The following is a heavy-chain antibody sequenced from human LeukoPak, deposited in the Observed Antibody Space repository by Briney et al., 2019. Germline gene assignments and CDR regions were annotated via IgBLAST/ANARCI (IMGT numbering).Heavy chain of an antibody. CDR1: GGSISSYY. D-gene: IGHD2-15*01. CDR3: ARGPIIVMVVAASRGGNWFDP. V-gene: IGHV4-59*01. J-gene: IGHJ5*02. CDR2: IYYSGST. Sequence: SETLSHTCTVSGGSISSYYWSWIRQPPGKGLEWIGYIYYSGSTNYNPSLKSRVTISVDTSKNQFSLKLSSVTAADTAVYYCARGPIIVMVVAASRGGNWFDPWGQGTLVTVSS.